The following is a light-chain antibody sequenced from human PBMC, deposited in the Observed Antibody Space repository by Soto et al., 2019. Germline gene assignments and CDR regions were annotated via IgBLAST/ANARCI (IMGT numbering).Light chain of an antibody. CDR1: DSNNGSNT. J-gene: IGLJ3*02. V-gene: IGLV1-44*01. CDR3: AAWDDSLNGRAV. CDR2: SNS. Sequence: QSVLTQPPSASGTPGQRVTISCSGSDSNNGSNTVNWYQQVPGTAPKLLIYSNSQRPSGVPDRFSGSKSGTSASLAISGLQSEDEGDYYCAAWDDSLNGRAVFGGGTQLTVL.